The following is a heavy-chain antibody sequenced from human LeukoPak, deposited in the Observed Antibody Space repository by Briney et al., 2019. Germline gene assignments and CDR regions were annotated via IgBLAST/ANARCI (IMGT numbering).Heavy chain of an antibody. Sequence: SETLSLTCTVSGGSISSYYWSWIRQPPGKGLEWIGYIYYSGSTNYNPSLKSRVTISVDTSKNQFSLKLSSVTAADTAVYYCARVSGAAAAAPAFGYWGQGTLVTVSS. J-gene: IGHJ4*02. D-gene: IGHD6-13*01. V-gene: IGHV4-59*01. CDR2: IYYSGST. CDR3: ARVSGAAAAAPAFGY. CDR1: GGSISSYY.